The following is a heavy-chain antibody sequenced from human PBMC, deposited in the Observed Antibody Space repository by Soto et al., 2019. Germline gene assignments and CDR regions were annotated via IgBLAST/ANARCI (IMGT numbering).Heavy chain of an antibody. V-gene: IGHV1-18*01. CDR1: GYTFTSYG. Sequence: ASVKVSCKASGYTFTSYGISWVRQAPGQGLEWMGWISAYNGNTNYAQKLQGRVTMTTDTSTSTAYMELRSLRSDDTAVYYCARDPPWLIAARPMDYWGQGTLVTVSP. CDR3: ARDPPWLIAARPMDY. CDR2: ISAYNGNT. D-gene: IGHD6-6*01. J-gene: IGHJ4*02.